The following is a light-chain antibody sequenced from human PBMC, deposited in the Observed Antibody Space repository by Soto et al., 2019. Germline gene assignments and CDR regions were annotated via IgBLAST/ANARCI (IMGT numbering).Light chain of an antibody. CDR3: CSYAGSRV. V-gene: IGLV2-23*01. J-gene: IGLJ3*02. Sequence: QSALTQPASVSGSPGQSITISCTGTSSDVGSYNLVSWYQQHPGKAPKLMIYEGSKRPSRVSNRFSGSKSGNTASLTISGRQAEDEADYYCCSYAGSRVFGGGTKLTVL. CDR2: EGS. CDR1: SSDVGSYNL.